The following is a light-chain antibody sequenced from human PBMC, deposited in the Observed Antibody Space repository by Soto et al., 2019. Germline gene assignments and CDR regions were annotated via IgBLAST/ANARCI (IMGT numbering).Light chain of an antibody. V-gene: IGKV3-20*01. CDR2: GAS. CDR1: QTVSSTY. CDR3: QQSGSSPPYT. Sequence: EIVLTQSPGTLSLSPGERATLSCRASQTVSSTYLAWYQQKPGQAPRLLIYGASSRATGIPDRFSGSGSGTNVTLIISRLEPEDFAVYYCQQSGSSPPYTFGQGTKLEIK. J-gene: IGKJ2*01.